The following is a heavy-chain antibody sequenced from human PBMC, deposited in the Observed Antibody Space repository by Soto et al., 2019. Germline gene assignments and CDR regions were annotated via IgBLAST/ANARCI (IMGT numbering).Heavy chain of an antibody. CDR1: GGTFSSYA. Sequence: QVQLVQSGAEVQKPGSSVKVSCKASGGTFSSYAISWVRQAPGQGLQWMGGIIPIFGTANYAQKFQGRVTITADESTSTAYMELSSLRSEDTAVYYCANQVEWLLSAIWIDPWGQGTLVTVSS. J-gene: IGHJ5*02. V-gene: IGHV1-69*01. CDR3: ANQVEWLLSAIWIDP. D-gene: IGHD3-3*01. CDR2: IIPIFGTA.